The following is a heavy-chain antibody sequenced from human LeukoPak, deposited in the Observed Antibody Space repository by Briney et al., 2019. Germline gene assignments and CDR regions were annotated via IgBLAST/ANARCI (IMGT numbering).Heavy chain of an antibody. CDR3: AGHVDLDAFDI. J-gene: IGHJ3*02. Sequence: ASVKVSCKASGYTFTCYYMHWVRQAPGQGLEWMGWINPNSGGTNYAQKFQGRVTMTRDTSISTAYMELSRLRSDNTAVYYCAGHVDLDAFDIWGQGTMVTVSS. V-gene: IGHV1-2*02. CDR1: GYTFTCYY. CDR2: INPNSGGT. D-gene: IGHD5-12*01.